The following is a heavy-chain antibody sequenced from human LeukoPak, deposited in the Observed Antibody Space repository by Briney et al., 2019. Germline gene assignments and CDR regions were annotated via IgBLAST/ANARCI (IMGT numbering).Heavy chain of an antibody. J-gene: IGHJ5*01. D-gene: IGHD3-10*01. CDR1: GGTFSSYA. V-gene: IGHV1-69*05. CDR2: IIPIFGTA. Sequence: GSSVKVSCKASGGTFSSYAISWVRQAPGQGLEWMGGIIPIFGTANYAQKFQGRVTITTDESTSTAYMELSSLRSEDTAAYYCARLVWLGESPGSWFDSWGQGTLVTVSS. CDR3: ARLVWLGESPGSWFDS.